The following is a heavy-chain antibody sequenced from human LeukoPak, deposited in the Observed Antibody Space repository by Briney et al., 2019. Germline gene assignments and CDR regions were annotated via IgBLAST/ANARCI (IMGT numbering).Heavy chain of an antibody. CDR1: GYTFTSYD. CDR2: MNPNSGNT. V-gene: IGHV1-8*01. Sequence: ASVKVSCKASGYTFTSYDINWVRQATGQGLEWMGWMNPNSGNTGYAQKFQGRVTMARNTSISTAYVELSSLRSEDTAVYYCARGRSAIGWYYYYGMDVWGQGTTVTVSS. J-gene: IGHJ6*02. CDR3: ARGRSAIGWYYYYGMDV.